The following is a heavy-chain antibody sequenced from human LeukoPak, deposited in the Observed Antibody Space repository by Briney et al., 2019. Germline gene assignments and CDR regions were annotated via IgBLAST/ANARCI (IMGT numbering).Heavy chain of an antibody. CDR1: GLTFSSYA. J-gene: IGHJ5*02. V-gene: IGHV3-23*01. CDR3: AKSLLWFGEFDNWFDP. CDR2: ISGSGGST. D-gene: IGHD3-10*01. Sequence: PGGSLRLSCAASGLTFSSYAMSWVRQAPGKGLEWVSAISGSGGSTYYADSVKGRFTISRDNSKNTLYLQMNSLRAEDTAVYYCAKSLLWFGEFDNWFDPWGQGTLVTVSS.